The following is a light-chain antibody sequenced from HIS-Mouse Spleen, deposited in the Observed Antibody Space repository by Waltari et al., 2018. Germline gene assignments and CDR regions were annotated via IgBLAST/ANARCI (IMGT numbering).Light chain of an antibody. J-gene: IGLJ1*01. CDR3: CSYAGSYTGV. Sequence: QSALTQPASVSGSPGQSITISCTGTSSDVGSYNLVSWYQQHPGKAPNLMIYEGSKRPSGVSNRLAGSKSGNTASLTISGLQAEDEADYYCCSYAGSYTGVFGTGTKVTVL. CDR2: EGS. V-gene: IGLV2-23*01. CDR1: SSDVGSYNL.